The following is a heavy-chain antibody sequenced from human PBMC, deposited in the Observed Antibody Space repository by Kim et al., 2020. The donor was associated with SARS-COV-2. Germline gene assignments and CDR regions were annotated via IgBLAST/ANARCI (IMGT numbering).Heavy chain of an antibody. CDR2: T. D-gene: IGHD2-2*01. Sequence: TNNHPSLKSRVPISVYTSQNHFSPKMSSVTAADTAVYYCARDMRGAIFFDYWGQGTLVTVSP. J-gene: IGHJ4*02. CDR3: ARDMRGAIFFDY. V-gene: IGHV4-61*02.